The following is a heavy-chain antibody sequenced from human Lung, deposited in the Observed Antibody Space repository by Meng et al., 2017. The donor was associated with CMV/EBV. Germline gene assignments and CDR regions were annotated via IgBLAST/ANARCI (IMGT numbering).Heavy chain of an antibody. CDR2: IYHSGGT. V-gene: IGHV4-4*02. CDR1: GRPISIRTW. J-gene: IGHJ4*02. D-gene: IGHD6-19*01. Sequence: QLQASGPGTVKPSGTLSPTCAVSGRPISIRTWWSWVRQPPGKGLEWVGEIYHSGGTNYNPSLRGRVTISLDKSKNQFSLTLRSVTAADTAVYYCARDPYATGWAGWGQGTLVTVSS. CDR3: ARDPYATGWAG.